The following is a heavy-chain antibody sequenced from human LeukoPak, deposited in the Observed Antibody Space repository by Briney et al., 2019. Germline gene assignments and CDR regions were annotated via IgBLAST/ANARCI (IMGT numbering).Heavy chain of an antibody. CDR3: ARDLPRDGYNGDY. V-gene: IGHV1-18*01. J-gene: IGHJ4*02. D-gene: IGHD5-24*01. CDR1: GYTFTSYG. CDR2: ISAYNGNA. Sequence: ASVKVSCKASGYTFTSYGISWVRQAPGQGLEWMGWISAYNGNANYAQKLQCRVTMTRDTSTSTAYMELRSLRSDDTAVYYCARDLPRDGYNGDYWGQGTPVTVSS.